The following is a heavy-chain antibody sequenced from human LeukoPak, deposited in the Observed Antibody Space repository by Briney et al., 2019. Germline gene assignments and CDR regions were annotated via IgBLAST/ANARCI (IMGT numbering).Heavy chain of an antibody. V-gene: IGHV6-1*01. J-gene: IGHJ6*03. CDR3: ARVVGAALVGRYNWNDGLYYYYYMDV. CDR1: GDSVSSNSAA. Sequence: SQTLSLTCAISGDSVSSNSAAWNWIRQSPSRGLEWLGRTYYRSKWYNDYAVSVKSRITINPDTSKNQFSLQLNSVTPEDTAVYYCARVVGAALVGRYNWNDGLYYYYYMDVWGKGTTVTISS. D-gene: IGHD1-1*01. CDR2: TYYRSKWYN.